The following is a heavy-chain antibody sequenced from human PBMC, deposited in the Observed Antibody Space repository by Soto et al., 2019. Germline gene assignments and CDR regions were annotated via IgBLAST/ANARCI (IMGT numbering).Heavy chain of an antibody. D-gene: IGHD1-20*01. J-gene: IGHJ5*02. Sequence: GGSLRLSCAASGFTFSSYAMHWVRQAPGKGLEWVSAISGSGGTTEYTDSVKGRFTISRDNSMNTLFLQMNSLRAEDTAIYYCAKTFIPGSPSNCFGPWGQGTLVTVSS. V-gene: IGHV3-23*01. CDR2: ISGSGGTT. CDR1: GFTFSSYA. CDR3: AKTFIPGSPSNCFGP.